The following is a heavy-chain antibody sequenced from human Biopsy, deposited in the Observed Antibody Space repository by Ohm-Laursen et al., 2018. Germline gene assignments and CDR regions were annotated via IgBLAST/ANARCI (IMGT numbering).Heavy chain of an antibody. Sequence: SLSLSCTSSGFAFSVYYMRWIRQAPGPGLEWVSYISSGGTTIYYADSVKGRFTISRDNAKNSLYLQMNSLRADDTAVYYSARDTRWSPYHMDVWGQGTTVTVSS. CDR3: ARDTRWSPYHMDV. V-gene: IGHV3-11*01. J-gene: IGHJ6*02. D-gene: IGHD4-23*01. CDR1: GFAFSVYY. CDR2: ISSGGTTI.